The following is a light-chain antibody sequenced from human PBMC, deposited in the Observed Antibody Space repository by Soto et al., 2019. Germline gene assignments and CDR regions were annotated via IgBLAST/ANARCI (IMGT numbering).Light chain of an antibody. CDR2: GTS. Sequence: EIVLTQSPGTLSLSPGERATLSCRASQSVSSSYLAWYQQKPGQAPRLLIYGTSSRATAIPHRFSGSGSGTDFTLTISRLEPEDFAVYYCQQYGSSSWTFGQGTKVEIK. CDR3: QQYGSSSWT. V-gene: IGKV3-20*01. J-gene: IGKJ1*01. CDR1: QSVSSSY.